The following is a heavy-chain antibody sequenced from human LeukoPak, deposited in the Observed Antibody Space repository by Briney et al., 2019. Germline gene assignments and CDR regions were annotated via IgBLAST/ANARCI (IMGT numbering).Heavy chain of an antibody. CDR3: TTTYYYDSSPGSFDY. V-gene: IGHV3-15*01. Sequence: GGSLRLSCAASGFTFSNAWMNWVRHPPGKGLEWVGRITRKADGRISDYAEPVKGRFTFARDDSKNTLYLQMNSLKPEDTAVYYCTTTYYYDSSPGSFDYWGQGTLVTVSS. CDR2: ITRKADGRIS. CDR1: GFTFSNAW. D-gene: IGHD3-22*01. J-gene: IGHJ4*02.